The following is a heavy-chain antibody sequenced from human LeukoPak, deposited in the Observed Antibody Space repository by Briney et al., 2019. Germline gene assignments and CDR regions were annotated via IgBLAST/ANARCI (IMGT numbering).Heavy chain of an antibody. CDR3: ASSETIVAHFDY. CDR2: INPNSGGT. D-gene: IGHD5-12*01. J-gene: IGHJ4*02. Sequence: ASVKVSCKASGYTFTGYYMHWVRQAPGQGLEWMGWINPNSGGTNYAQKFQGRVTMTRDTFISTAYMELSRLRSDDTAVYYCASSETIVAHFDYWGQGTLVTVSS. V-gene: IGHV1-2*02. CDR1: GYTFTGYY.